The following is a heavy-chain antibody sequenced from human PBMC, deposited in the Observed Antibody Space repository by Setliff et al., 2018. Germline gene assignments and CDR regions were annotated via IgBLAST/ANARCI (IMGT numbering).Heavy chain of an antibody. CDR2: ISSSSTSI. CDR1: GFTFSSEY. Sequence: LRLSCAGSGFTFSSEYMNWVRQAPGKGLEWVSYISSSSTSIYSDSVKDRFTISRDNAKKSLYLQMDSLRAEDTAVYYCVRELRVIVGVGIQGVFDIWGQGTMVTVSS. CDR3: VRELRVIVGVGIQGVFDI. V-gene: IGHV3-48*01. J-gene: IGHJ3*02. D-gene: IGHD3-22*01.